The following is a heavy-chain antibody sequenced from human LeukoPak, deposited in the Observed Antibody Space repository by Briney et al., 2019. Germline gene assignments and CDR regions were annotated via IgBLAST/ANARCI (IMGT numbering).Heavy chain of an antibody. CDR2: INPSGGST. D-gene: IGHD2-21*02. Sequence: GASVTVSCKASGYTFTSYYIHWVRQAPGQGLEWMGIINPSGGSTSYAQKFQGRVTMTRDTSTSTVYMELSSLRSEDTAVYYCARRDLDAFDIWGQGTMVTVSS. CDR3: ARRDLDAFDI. V-gene: IGHV1-46*01. CDR1: GYTFTSYY. J-gene: IGHJ3*02.